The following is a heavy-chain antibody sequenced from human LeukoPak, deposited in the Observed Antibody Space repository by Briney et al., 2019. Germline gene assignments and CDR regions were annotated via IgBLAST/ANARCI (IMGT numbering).Heavy chain of an antibody. V-gene: IGHV3-21*01. D-gene: IGHD3-10*01. CDR1: GFSFSTYS. Sequence: GGSLRLSCAASGFSFSTYSMSWVRQAPGKGLEWVSSISSRSDHIYFGDSVKGRFTISRDNAKNSLYLQMNSLRAEDTAVYYCARVSEFYGSGSFYNEDYWGQGTLVTVSS. CDR2: ISSRSDHI. J-gene: IGHJ4*02. CDR3: ARVSEFYGSGSFYNEDY.